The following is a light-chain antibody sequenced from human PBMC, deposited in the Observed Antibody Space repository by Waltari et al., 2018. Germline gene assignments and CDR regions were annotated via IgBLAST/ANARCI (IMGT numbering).Light chain of an antibody. Sequence: IQMPQSPSSLSASVGDRVNITCQASQDIVNYLNWYQQTPGKAPKLLIYDASNLATGVPSRFSGGGSGTDFSFTITSLHPEDIATYYCQQYENLPYTFGQGTKVEIK. V-gene: IGKV1-33*01. CDR1: QDIVNY. J-gene: IGKJ2*01. CDR3: QQYENLPYT. CDR2: DAS.